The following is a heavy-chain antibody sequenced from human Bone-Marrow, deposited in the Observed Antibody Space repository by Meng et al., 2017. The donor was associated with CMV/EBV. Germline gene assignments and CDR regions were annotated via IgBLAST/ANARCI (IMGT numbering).Heavy chain of an antibody. J-gene: IGHJ5*02. V-gene: IGHV1-2*02. D-gene: IGHD6-6*01. Sequence: ASVKVSCKASGYTFTAYYIHWVRQAPGQGLEWMGWINPNSGASYNAQQFQGRVTMTRDTSISTAYLEVSWLRSDDTAVYYGARTPSSSSLGFSWGQGTLVTVSS. CDR2: INPNSGAS. CDR3: ARTPSSSSLGFS. CDR1: GYTFTAYY.